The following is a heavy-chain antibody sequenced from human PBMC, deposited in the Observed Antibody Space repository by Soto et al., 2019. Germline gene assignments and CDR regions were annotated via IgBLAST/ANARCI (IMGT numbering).Heavy chain of an antibody. CDR1: GGSISSSSYF. D-gene: IGHD3-16*01. V-gene: IGHV4-39*01. J-gene: IGHJ6*02. CDR3: ASWALDV. Sequence: SETLSLTCTVSGGSISSSSYFWGWIRQPPGKGLEWIGTIYYSGSTYYNPSLKSRVTISVDTSKNQFSLKLSSVTPEDTAVYYCASWALDVWGQGTTVTVSS. CDR2: IYYSGST.